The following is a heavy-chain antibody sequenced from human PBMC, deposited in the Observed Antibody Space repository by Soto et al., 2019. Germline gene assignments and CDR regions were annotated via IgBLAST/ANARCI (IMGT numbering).Heavy chain of an antibody. CDR3: AVHLGENYYAMDV. J-gene: IGHJ6*02. Sequence: GGSLRLSCAASGFTFRTSVMTWVRQVPGEGLEWISSITGSGKSAYYADSVKGRVTISRDNSKNTLYLQITSLGADDTAVYHCAVHLGENYYAMDVWGQGTTVTVSS. D-gene: IGHD3-10*01. CDR1: GFTFRTSV. V-gene: IGHV3-23*01. CDR2: ITGSGKSA.